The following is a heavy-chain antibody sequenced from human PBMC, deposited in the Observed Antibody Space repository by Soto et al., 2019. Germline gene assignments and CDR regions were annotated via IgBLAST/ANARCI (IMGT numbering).Heavy chain of an antibody. Sequence: EVQLLESGGGVVQPGGSLRLPCVASGFTFKKFAMAWVRQAAGEGLEWVSGISCGGGSASYADSVKGRFSIARDDSKKSVSQQLNSLRGEDTDQYYCAKADGQQWLIPHLDNWGQGTLVTVS. CDR2: ISCGGGSA. D-gene: IGHD6-19*01. J-gene: IGHJ4*02. V-gene: IGHV3-23*01. CDR1: GFTFKKFA. CDR3: AKADGQQWLIPHLDN.